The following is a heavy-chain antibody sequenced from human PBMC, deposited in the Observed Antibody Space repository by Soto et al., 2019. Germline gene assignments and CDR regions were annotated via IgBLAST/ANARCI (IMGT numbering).Heavy chain of an antibody. V-gene: IGHV3-30-3*01. D-gene: IGHD6-19*01. CDR2: ISYDGSNK. CDR3: ARDRRGSSGWYIIKKDYYYYGMDV. J-gene: IGHJ6*02. CDR1: GFTFSSYA. Sequence: GGSLRLSCAASGFTFSSYAMHWVLQAPCKGLEWVAVISYDGSNKYYADSVKGRFTISRDNSKNTLYLQMNSLRAEDTAVYYCARDRRGSSGWYIIKKDYYYYGMDVWGQGTTVTVSS.